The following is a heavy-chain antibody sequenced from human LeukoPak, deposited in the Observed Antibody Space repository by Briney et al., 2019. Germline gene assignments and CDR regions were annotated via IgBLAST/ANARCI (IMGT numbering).Heavy chain of an antibody. CDR2: IYHSGST. J-gene: IGHJ4*02. D-gene: IGHD3-10*01. CDR1: GGSISSTNW. CDR3: ATDRAYYGSGSILGY. V-gene: IGHV4-4*02. Sequence: SETLSLTCAVSGGSISSTNWWSWVRQSPGKGLEWIGEIYHSGSTNYNPSLKSRVTISVDTSKNQFSLKLSSVTAADTAVYYCATDRAYYGSGSILGYWGQGTLVTVSS.